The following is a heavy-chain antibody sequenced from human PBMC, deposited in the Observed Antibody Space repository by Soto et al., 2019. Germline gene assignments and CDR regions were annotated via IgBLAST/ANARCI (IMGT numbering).Heavy chain of an antibody. J-gene: IGHJ4*02. CDR3: ARGVDIVVVVAATFDY. D-gene: IGHD2-15*01. CDR1: GGSISSGGYY. CDR2: IYYSGST. V-gene: IGHV4-31*03. Sequence: QVQLQESGPGLVKPSQTLSLTCTVSGGSISSGGYYWSWIRQHPGKGLEWIGYIYYSGSTYYNPSLKSRVTISVDTSKNQFSLKLSSVTAADTAVYYCARGVDIVVVVAATFDYWGQGTLVTVSS.